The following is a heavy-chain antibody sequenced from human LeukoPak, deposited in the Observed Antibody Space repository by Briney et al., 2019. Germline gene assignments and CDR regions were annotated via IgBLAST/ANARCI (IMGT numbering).Heavy chain of an antibody. Sequence: SETLSLTCTVSGASLNSDTYYWGWLRQPPGKGLEWLGTHSHSGSAYYNPSLRSRITMSLDTSENQLSLKLYSVTAADTAIYYCARYQTGTMFAVWGQGTLVTISS. J-gene: IGHJ4*02. CDR3: ARYQTGTMFAV. CDR2: HSHSGSA. V-gene: IGHV4-39*07. CDR1: GASLNSDTYY. D-gene: IGHD1/OR15-1a*01.